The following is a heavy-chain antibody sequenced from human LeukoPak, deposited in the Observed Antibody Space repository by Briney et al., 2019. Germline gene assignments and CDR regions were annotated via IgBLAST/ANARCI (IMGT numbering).Heavy chain of an antibody. CDR1: GFTFSSYS. Sequence: GGSLRLSCAASGFTFSSYSMTWVRQAPGKGLDWVSYISSGSNTIYYADSVKGRFTISRDNPKNTLYLQMNSLRAEDTAVYYCAKASSVYMVRGVINNYWGQGTLVTVSS. CDR2: ISSGSNTI. CDR3: AKASSVYMVRGVINNY. V-gene: IGHV3-48*01. D-gene: IGHD3-10*01. J-gene: IGHJ4*02.